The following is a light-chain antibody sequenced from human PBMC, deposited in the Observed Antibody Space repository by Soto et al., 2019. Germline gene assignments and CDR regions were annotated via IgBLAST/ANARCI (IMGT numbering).Light chain of an antibody. CDR2: AAS. CDR3: QQYGRSPMT. J-gene: IGKJ5*01. V-gene: IGKV3-20*01. Sequence: DIVLTLSPPTLSLSPGERATLSCRASQSVTSNFLAWYNQKPGQAPRLLIYAASTRATGIPDRFSGSGSGTDFTLTISRLEPEDFAVYFCQQYGRSPMTFGQGTRLEIK. CDR1: QSVTSNF.